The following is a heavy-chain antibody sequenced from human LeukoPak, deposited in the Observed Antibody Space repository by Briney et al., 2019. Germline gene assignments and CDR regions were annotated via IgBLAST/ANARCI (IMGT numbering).Heavy chain of an antibody. CDR2: INAGNGNT. V-gene: IGHV1-3*01. J-gene: IGHJ6*02. CDR3: ARSNPLSYYGMDV. Sequence: ASAKVSCKASGYIFISYAMHWVRQAPGQRLEWMGWINAGNGNTKYSQKFQGRVTITRDTSASTAYMELSSLRSEDTAVYYCARSNPLSYYGMDVWGQGTTVTVSS. CDR1: GYIFISYA. D-gene: IGHD4-11*01.